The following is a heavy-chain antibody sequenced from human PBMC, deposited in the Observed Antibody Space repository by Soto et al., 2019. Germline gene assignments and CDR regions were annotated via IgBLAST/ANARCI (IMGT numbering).Heavy chain of an antibody. V-gene: IGHV1-24*01. CDR2: FDPEDGET. D-gene: IGHD3-10*01. CDR1: GYTLTELS. J-gene: IGHJ4*02. Sequence: ASVKVSCKVSGYTLTELSMHWVRQAPGKGLEWMGGFDPEDGETIYAQKFQGRVTMTEDTSTDTAYMELSSLRSEDTAVYYCATVNPRGYWFAVVYFDYWGQGTLVTVSS. CDR3: ATVNPRGYWFAVVYFDY.